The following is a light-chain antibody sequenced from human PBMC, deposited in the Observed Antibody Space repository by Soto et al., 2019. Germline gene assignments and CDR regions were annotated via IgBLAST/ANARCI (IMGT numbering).Light chain of an antibody. CDR2: AAS. J-gene: IGKJ4*01. CDR3: QQYYSFPPT. Sequence: DIQMTQSPSSLSASVGDRVTITCRASQSISSYLNWYQQKPGKAPKLLIYAASSLQSGVPSRFSGSGSGTDFTLTISCLQSEDFATYYCQQYYSFPPTFGGGTKVDIK. V-gene: IGKV1-39*01. CDR1: QSISSY.